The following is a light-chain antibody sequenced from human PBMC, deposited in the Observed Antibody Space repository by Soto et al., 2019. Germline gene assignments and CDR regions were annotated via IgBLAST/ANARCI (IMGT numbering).Light chain of an antibody. Sequence: EIVLTQSPGTLSLSPGERATLSCRASQSVSSSYLAWYQQKPGQAPRPLIYGASSRATGIPDRFSGSGSGTDFTLTISRLEPEDFAVYYCQQYGSSWWTFGQGTKV. CDR3: QQYGSSWWT. V-gene: IGKV3-20*01. CDR1: QSVSSSY. CDR2: GAS. J-gene: IGKJ1*01.